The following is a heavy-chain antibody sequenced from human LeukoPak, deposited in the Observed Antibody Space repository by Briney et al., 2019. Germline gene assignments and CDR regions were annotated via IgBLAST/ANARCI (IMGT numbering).Heavy chain of an antibody. CDR3: ARDSDSYGYYYMDV. D-gene: IGHD5-18*01. J-gene: IGHJ6*03. V-gene: IGHV4-59*01. CDR2: IYYSGST. CDR1: GGSISGYY. Sequence: SETLSLTCTVSGGSISGYYWNWIRQPPGKGLEWIGYIYYSGSTNYNPSLKSRVTISVDTSKNQFSLRLSSVTAADTAVYFCARDSDSYGYYYMDVWGKGTTVTVSS.